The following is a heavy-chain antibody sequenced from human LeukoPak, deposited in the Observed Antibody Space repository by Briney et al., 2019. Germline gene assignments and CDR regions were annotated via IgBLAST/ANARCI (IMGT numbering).Heavy chain of an antibody. J-gene: IGHJ4*02. V-gene: IGHV3-30*04. CDR2: ISYDGSNK. CDR1: GFTFSSYA. CDR3: AGYGSGSWRPFDY. Sequence: GGSLRLSCAASGFTFSSYAMHWVRQAPGKGLEWVAVISYDGSNKYYADSVKGRFIISRDNSKNTLYLQMNSLRAEDTAVYYCAGYGSGSWRPFDYWGQGTLVTVSS. D-gene: IGHD3-10*01.